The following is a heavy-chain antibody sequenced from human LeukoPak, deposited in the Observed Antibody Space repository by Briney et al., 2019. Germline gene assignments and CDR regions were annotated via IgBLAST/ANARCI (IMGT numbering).Heavy chain of an antibody. CDR3: ARGVYCSGGSCYQFDY. CDR1: GYTFTSYY. J-gene: IGHJ4*02. V-gene: IGHV1-46*01. CDR2: INPSGGST. Sequence: GASVKVSCKASGYTFTSYYMHWVRQAPGQGLEWMGIINPSGGSTSYAQKLQGRVTMTRDTSTSTVYMELSSLRSEDTAVYYCARGVYCSGGSCYQFDYWGQGTLVTVSS. D-gene: IGHD2-15*01.